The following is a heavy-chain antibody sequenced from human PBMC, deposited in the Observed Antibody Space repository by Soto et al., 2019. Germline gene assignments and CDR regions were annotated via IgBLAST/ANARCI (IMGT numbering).Heavy chain of an antibody. V-gene: IGHV4-34*01. J-gene: IGHJ6*02. D-gene: IGHD6-13*01. CDR2: INHSGST. CDR1: GGSFSGYY. CDR3: ARLTRWYSIIMYRSSSAMDV. Sequence: SETLSLTCAVYGGSFSGYYWSWIRQPPGKGLEWIGEINHSGSTNYNPSLKSRVTISVDTSKNQFSLKLSSVTAADTAVYYCARLTRWYSIIMYRSSSAMDVRGQRTTVTVSS.